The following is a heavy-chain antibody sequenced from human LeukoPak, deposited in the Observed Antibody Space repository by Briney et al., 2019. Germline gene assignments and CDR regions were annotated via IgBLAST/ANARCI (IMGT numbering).Heavy chain of an antibody. CDR1: GYSISTGYY. V-gene: IGHV4-38-2*02. J-gene: IGHJ5*02. CDR3: ARIRGSGWPSDP. D-gene: IGHD6-19*01. Sequence: SETLSLTCTVSGYSISTGYYWDWIRQPPGKGLEWIGEINHSGSTNYNPSLKSRVTISVDKSKNQFSLKLSSVTAADTAVYYCARIRGSGWPSDPWGQGTLVTVSS. CDR2: INHSGST.